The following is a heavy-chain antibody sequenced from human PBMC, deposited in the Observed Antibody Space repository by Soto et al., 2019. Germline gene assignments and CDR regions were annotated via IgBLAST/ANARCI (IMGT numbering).Heavy chain of an antibody. Sequence: QVQLVESGGGVVQPGRSLRLSCAASGFTFSSYAMHWVRQAPGKGLEWVAVISYDGSNKYYADSVKGRFTISRDNSKNAQYLQMNSLKAEDTAVYYGARVSPVAGTSYDYLGQATLVTLSS. CDR2: ISYDGSNK. D-gene: IGHD6-19*01. V-gene: IGHV3-30-3*01. CDR1: GFTFSSYA. J-gene: IGHJ4*02. CDR3: ARVSPVAGTSYDY.